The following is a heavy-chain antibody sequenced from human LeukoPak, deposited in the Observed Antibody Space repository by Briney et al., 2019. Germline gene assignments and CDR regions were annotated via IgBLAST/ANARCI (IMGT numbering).Heavy chain of an antibody. D-gene: IGHD2-21*02. V-gene: IGHV1-2*02. J-gene: IGHJ4*02. CDR1: GYTFATYL. CDR2: IKPNSGVT. Sequence: ASVKVSCKTSGYTFATYLMHWVRQAPGQGLEWMGYIKPNSGVTNYAQKFRGRVTMTWDTSIITAYIELSGLTSDDTAIYYCARPTYCGSNRYFNFDYWGQGTLVTVSS. CDR3: ARPTYCGSNRYFNFDY.